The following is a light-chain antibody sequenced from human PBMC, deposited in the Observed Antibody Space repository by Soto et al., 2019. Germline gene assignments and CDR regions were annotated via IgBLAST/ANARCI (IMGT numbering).Light chain of an antibody. CDR2: DAS. J-gene: IGKJ1*01. V-gene: IGKV1-5*01. Sequence: DIQMTQSPSTLSASVGDRVTITCRASQSISSWLAWYQQKPGKATKLLTYDASSLESGVPSRFSGSGSGTEFTLTISSLQPDDFATYYCQQYNSYSPWTFGQGTKVEIK. CDR1: QSISSW. CDR3: QQYNSYSPWT.